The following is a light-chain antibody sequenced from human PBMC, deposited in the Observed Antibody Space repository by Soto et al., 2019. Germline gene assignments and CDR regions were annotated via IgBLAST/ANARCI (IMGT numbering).Light chain of an antibody. V-gene: IGLV2-14*01. CDR2: EVS. Sequence: QSVLTQPASVSGSPGQSITISCTGTSSDVGGYNYVSWYQHHPGKAPKLMLYEVSKRPSGVSNRFSGSKSGDTASLIISGLQAEDEAEYDCSAYTSSGTLVFGGGTQLTVL. CDR3: SAYTSSGTLV. CDR1: SSDVGGYNY. J-gene: IGLJ7*01.